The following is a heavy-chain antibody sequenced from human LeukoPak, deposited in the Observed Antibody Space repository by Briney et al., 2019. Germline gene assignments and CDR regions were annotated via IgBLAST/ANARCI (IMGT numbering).Heavy chain of an antibody. Sequence: GGSLRLSCAASGFTFSSYAMSWVRQAPGKGLEWVSAISGSGGSTYYADSVKGRFTISRDNSKNTLYLQMNSLRAEDTAVYYCAKDLYYDFWSGYYSYFDYWGQGTLVTVSS. CDR2: ISGSGGST. CDR1: GFTFSSYA. CDR3: AKDLYYDFWSGYYSYFDY. V-gene: IGHV3-23*01. J-gene: IGHJ4*02. D-gene: IGHD3-3*01.